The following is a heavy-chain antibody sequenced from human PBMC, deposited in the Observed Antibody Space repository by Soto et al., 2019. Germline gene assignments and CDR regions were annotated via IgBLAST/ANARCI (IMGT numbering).Heavy chain of an antibody. J-gene: IGHJ6*02. V-gene: IGHV1-18*04. Sequence: GASLKVSCKASGYTFTSYGISWVRQAPGQGLEWMGWISAYNGNTNYAQKLQGRVTMTTDTSTSTAYMELRSLRSDDTAVYYCARDTVTTVTTRPYYYYSNGIDVWAQGTTVTVSS. CDR2: ISAYNGNT. CDR3: ARDTVTTVTTRPYYYYSNGIDV. D-gene: IGHD4-17*01. CDR1: GYTFTSYG.